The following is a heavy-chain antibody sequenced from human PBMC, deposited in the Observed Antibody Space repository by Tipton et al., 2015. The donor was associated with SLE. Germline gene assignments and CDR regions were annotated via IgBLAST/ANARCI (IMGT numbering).Heavy chain of an antibody. D-gene: IGHD4-17*01. J-gene: IGHJ2*01. CDR3: ARAYGDPL. CDR2: IFYSGST. Sequence: TLSLTCTVSGGSISTYYWSWIRQPPGKGLEWIGYIFYSGSTSYNPTLKSRVTMSVDTTMNQFSLRLNSVTAADTAVYYCARAYGDPLWGRGTLVTVSS. V-gene: IGHV4-59*01. CDR1: GGSISTYY.